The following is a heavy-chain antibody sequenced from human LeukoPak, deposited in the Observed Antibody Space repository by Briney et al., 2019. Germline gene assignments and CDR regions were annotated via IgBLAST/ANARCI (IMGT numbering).Heavy chain of an antibody. CDR1: GFTVSSNY. CDR2: IYSGGST. Sequence: PGGSLRLSCAASGFTVSSNYMSWVRQAPGKGLEWVSVIYSGGSTYYADSVKGRFTISRDNSKNTLYLQMNSLRAEDTAVYYCARDSSVAGTTFDLWGQGTLATVSS. D-gene: IGHD6-19*01. J-gene: IGHJ4*02. V-gene: IGHV3-53*01. CDR3: ARDSSVAGTTFDL.